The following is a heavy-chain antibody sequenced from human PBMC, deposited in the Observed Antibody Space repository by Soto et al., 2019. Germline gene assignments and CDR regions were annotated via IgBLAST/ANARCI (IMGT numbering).Heavy chain of an antibody. D-gene: IGHD6-13*01. CDR3: ARDRVEGIAAAGTWVLYYYYGMDV. CDR1: GYTFTSYG. CDR2: ISAYNGNT. Sequence: QVQLVQSGAEVKKPGASVKVSCKASGYTFTSYGISWVRQAPGQGLEWMGWISAYNGNTNYAQKLQGRVTMTTDTSTSTAYMELRSLSADDTAVYYCARDRVEGIAAAGTWVLYYYYGMDVWGQGTTVTVSS. V-gene: IGHV1-18*01. J-gene: IGHJ6*02.